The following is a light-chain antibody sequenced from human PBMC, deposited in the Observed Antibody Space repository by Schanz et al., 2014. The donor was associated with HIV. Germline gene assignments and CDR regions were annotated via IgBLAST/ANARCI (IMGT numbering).Light chain of an antibody. CDR3: QQCNSNPLT. J-gene: IGKJ4*01. CDR2: KAS. V-gene: IGKV1-5*03. CDR1: QSIGDW. Sequence: DIQLTQSPSTLSASVGDRIAITCWASQSIGDWLAWYQQKSGTAPTLLIYKASKLERGVPSRFSGSGSGTVFTLTINTLQPDDFATYYCQQCNSNPLTFGGGTKVEI.